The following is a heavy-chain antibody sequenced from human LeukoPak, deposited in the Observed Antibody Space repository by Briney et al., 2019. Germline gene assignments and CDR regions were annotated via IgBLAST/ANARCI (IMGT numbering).Heavy chain of an antibody. D-gene: IGHD5-18*01. V-gene: IGHV3-23*01. J-gene: IGHJ4*02. Sequence: GGSLRLSCAASGFTVSSNYMSWVRQAPGKGLEWLSGISGSGGSTYYADSVKGRFTISRDNSKNTLYLQMNSLRAEDTAVYYCAKDPGIELWGLFDYWGQGTLVTVSS. CDR1: GFTVSSNY. CDR3: AKDPGIELWGLFDY. CDR2: ISGSGGST.